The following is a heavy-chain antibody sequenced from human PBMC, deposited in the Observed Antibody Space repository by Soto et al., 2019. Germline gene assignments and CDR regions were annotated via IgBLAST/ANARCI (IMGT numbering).Heavy chain of an antibody. CDR2: ISGSGGST. D-gene: IGHD3-10*01. CDR3: TKDPIVHYYDSASSPC. CDR1: GFTFSNYA. V-gene: IGHV3-23*01. J-gene: IGHJ4*02. Sequence: EVQLLESGGGLVQPGGSLRLSCAASGFTFSNYAMSWVRQAPGKGLEWVSAISGSGGSTYYADSVKGRFTISRDNTDTTMYMQINRPRAEDTAVRYWTKDPIVHYYDSASSPCWGQGPRVTVPS.